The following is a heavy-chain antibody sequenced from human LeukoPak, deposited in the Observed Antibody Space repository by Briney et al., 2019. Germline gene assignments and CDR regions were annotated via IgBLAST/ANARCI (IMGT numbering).Heavy chain of an antibody. CDR1: GFTFSSYS. CDR2: ISSSSSYI. V-gene: IGHV3-21*01. CDR3: ARDLSSSSGYDY. Sequence: PGGSLRLSCAASGFTFSSYSINWVRQAPGKGLEWVSSISSSSSYIYYADSVKGRFTISRDNAKNSLYLQMDSLRAEDTAVYYCARDLSSSSGYDYWGQGTLVTVSS. D-gene: IGHD6-19*01. J-gene: IGHJ4*02.